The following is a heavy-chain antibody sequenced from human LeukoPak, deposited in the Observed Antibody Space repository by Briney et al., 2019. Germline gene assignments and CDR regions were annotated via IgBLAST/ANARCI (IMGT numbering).Heavy chain of an antibody. D-gene: IGHD5-12*01. CDR1: GYIFRNYW. CDR2: IDPTDSYT. V-gene: IGHV5-10-1*01. J-gene: IGHJ4*02. Sequence: GESQKISCEGSGYIFRNYWISWVRQMPGKGLEWMGRIDPTDSYTNYSPSFQGHVIISADKSISTAYLQWSSLQASDTAMYYCARLLDSAYELDYWGQGTLVTVSS. CDR3: ARLLDSAYELDY.